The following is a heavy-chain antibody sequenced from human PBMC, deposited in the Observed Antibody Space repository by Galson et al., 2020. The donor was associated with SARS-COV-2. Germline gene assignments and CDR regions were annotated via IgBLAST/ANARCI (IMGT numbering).Heavy chain of an antibody. V-gene: IGHV1-69*10. CDR2: IIPILGIA. D-gene: IGHD6-19*01. CDR1: GGTFSSYA. Sequence: SVKVSCKASGGTFSSYAISWVRQAPGQGLEWMGGIIPILGIANYAQKFQGRVTITADKSTSTAYMELSSLRSEDTAVYYCARGRQWLSMNLYYYYYYMDVWGKGTTVTVSS. J-gene: IGHJ6*03. CDR3: ARGRQWLSMNLYYYYYYMDV.